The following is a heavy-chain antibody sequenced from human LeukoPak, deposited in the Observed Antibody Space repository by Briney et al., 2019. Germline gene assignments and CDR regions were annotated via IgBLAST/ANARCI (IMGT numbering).Heavy chain of an antibody. CDR2: IIPMFNTA. Sequence: SVTVSCKASGGTFSSYSFTWVRQAPGQGLEWMGRIIPMFNTANYAQDFQGRVTITADKSTSTAYMELITLRPEDTAVYYCAGEAKTSNWNSVPYLDYWGQGTLITVSS. CDR3: AGEAKTSNWNSVPYLDY. J-gene: IGHJ4*02. CDR1: GGTFSSYS. D-gene: IGHD1-7*01. V-gene: IGHV1-69*08.